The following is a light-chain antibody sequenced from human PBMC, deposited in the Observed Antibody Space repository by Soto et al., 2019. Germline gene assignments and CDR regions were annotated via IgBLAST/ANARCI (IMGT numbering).Light chain of an antibody. Sequence: EIVLTQSPATLSLSPGERATLSCRASQYVSSNLAWYQQKPGQTPRLLIYDASTRATGIPARFSGSGSGTEFTLTISLQSEDFAVYFCQQYNNWPITFGQGTRLEIK. J-gene: IGKJ5*01. CDR3: QQYNNWPIT. V-gene: IGKV3-15*01. CDR1: QYVSSN. CDR2: DAS.